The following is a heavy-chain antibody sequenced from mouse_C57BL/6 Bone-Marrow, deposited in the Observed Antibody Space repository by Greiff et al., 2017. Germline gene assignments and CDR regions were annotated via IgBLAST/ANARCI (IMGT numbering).Heavy chain of an antibody. CDR1: GFSLTSYG. V-gene: IGHV2-9*01. J-gene: IGHJ4*01. Sequence: VKLMESGPGLVAPSQSLSITCTVSGFSLTSYGVDWVRQPPGKGLEWLGVIWGGGSTNYNSALMSRLSISKDNSKSQVFLKMNSLQTDDTAMYDCAKHIYYYGSSYGYAMDYWGQGTSVTVSS. CDR3: AKHIYYYGSSYGYAMDY. D-gene: IGHD1-1*01. CDR2: IWGGGST.